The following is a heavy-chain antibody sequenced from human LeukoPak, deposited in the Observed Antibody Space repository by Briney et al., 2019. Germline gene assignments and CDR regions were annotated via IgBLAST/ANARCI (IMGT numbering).Heavy chain of an antibody. D-gene: IGHD6-6*01. V-gene: IGHV3-30-3*01. Sequence: GRSLRLSCATSGFTFSSYAMHWVRQAPGEGLEWVAVISYDGSNKYYADSVKGRFTISRDNSKNTLYLQMNSLRAEDTAVYYCARERYSSSLDYWGQGTLVTVSS. J-gene: IGHJ4*02. CDR3: ARERYSSSLDY. CDR2: ISYDGSNK. CDR1: GFTFSSYA.